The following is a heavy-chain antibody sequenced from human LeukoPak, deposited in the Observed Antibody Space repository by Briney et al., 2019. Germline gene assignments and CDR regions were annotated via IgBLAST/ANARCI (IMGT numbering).Heavy chain of an antibody. D-gene: IGHD2-15*01. CDR3: ARDRSSCSGGSCYSEWDFDY. J-gene: IGHJ4*02. CDR2: ISAYNGNT. V-gene: IGHV1-18*01. Sequence: ASVKVSCKASGYTFTSYGISWVRQAPGQGLEWMGWISAYNGNTNYAQKLQGRVTMTTDTSTSTAYMELRSLRSDDTAVYYCARDRSSCSGGSCYSEWDFDYWGQGTLVTVSS. CDR1: GYTFTSYG.